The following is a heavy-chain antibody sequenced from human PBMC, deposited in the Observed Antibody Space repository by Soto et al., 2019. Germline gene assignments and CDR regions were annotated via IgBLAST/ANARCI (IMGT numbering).Heavy chain of an antibody. Sequence: GVSLRLSCAASGFTFSDYYMSWIRQAPGKGLEWVSYISSSGSTIYYADSVKGRFTISRDNAKNSLYLQMNSLRAEDTAVYYCARVMNGYYYYYGMDVWGQGTTVTVSS. CDR1: GFTFSDYY. D-gene: IGHD3-16*01. V-gene: IGHV3-11*01. J-gene: IGHJ6*02. CDR2: ISSSGSTI. CDR3: ARVMNGYYYYYGMDV.